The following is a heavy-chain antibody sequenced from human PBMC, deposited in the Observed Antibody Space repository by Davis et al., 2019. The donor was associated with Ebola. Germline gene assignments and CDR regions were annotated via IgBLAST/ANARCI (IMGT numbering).Heavy chain of an antibody. CDR1: GFTFSSYG. D-gene: IGHD6-13*01. V-gene: IGHV3-30*02. CDR3: ANPLVFNYYYYGMDV. J-gene: IGHJ6*02. CDR2: IRYDGSNK. Sequence: GGSLRLSCAASGFTFSSYGMHWVRQAPGKGLEWVAFIRYDGSNKYYADSVKGRFTISRDNSKNTLYLQMNSLRAEDTAVYYCANPLVFNYYYYGMDVWGQGTTVTVSS.